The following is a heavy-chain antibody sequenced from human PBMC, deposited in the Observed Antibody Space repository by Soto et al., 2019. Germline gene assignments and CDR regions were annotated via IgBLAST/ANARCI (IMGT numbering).Heavy chain of an antibody. CDR1: GYTFTSYG. Sequence: ASVKVSGKASGYTFTSYGISWVRQAPGQGLEWMGWISAYNGNTNYAQKLQGRVTMTTDTSTSTAYMELRSLRSDDTAVYYCAGYDSSGYFEGAFDIWGQGTMVTVSS. D-gene: IGHD3-22*01. V-gene: IGHV1-18*04. J-gene: IGHJ3*02. CDR2: ISAYNGNT. CDR3: AGYDSSGYFEGAFDI.